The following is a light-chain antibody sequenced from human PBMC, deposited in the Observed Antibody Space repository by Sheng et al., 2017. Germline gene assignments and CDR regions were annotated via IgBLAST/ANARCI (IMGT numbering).Light chain of an antibody. CDR1: KLGDKF. Sequence: SYELTQPPSVSVSPGQTASITCSGDKLGDKFVFVGISRSQASPLCWSSLKTPRGPQGSLSRFSGSNSGDTATLTISGTQTIDEADYYCQAWDSSTVVFGGGTKLTVL. V-gene: IGLV3-1*01. CDR3: QAWDSSTVV. J-gene: IGLJ2*01. CDR2: KTP.